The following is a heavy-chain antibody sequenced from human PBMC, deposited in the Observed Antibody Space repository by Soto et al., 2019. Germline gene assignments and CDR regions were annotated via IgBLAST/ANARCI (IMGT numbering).Heavy chain of an antibody. CDR2: IVPMFDTT. J-gene: IGHJ4*02. V-gene: IGHV1-69*01. D-gene: IGHD5-12*01. CDR3: TRHRGYSSGYWGQDF. Sequence: QVQLVQSGTEVKKPRSSVKVSCKASGGAFGSYAINWVRQAPGQGLEWMGGIVPMFDTTNYAQRFQGRVTVTADESTSTVYLELTRLRSEDTGMYYCTRHRGYSSGYWGQDFWGQGTLVTVSS. CDR1: GGAFGSYA.